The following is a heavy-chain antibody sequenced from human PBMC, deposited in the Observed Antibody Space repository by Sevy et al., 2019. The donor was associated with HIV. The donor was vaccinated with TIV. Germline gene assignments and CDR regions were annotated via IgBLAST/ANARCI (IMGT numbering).Heavy chain of an antibody. D-gene: IGHD4-17*01. CDR3: ARFVGDYFDF. CDR1: GFIFSDSY. V-gene: IGHV3-11*01. CDR2: ISTRGSTI. Sequence: GGSLRLSCEASGFIFSDSYMSWIRQAPGKGLEWFSYISTRGSTIYYADSVKGRFTISRDNANNSLSLHLNSLRAEDTAIYYCARFVGDYFDFWGRGTLVTVSS. J-gene: IGHJ4*02.